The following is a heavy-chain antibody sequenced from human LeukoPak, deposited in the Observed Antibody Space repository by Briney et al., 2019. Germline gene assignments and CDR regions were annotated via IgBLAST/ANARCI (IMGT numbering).Heavy chain of an antibody. D-gene: IGHD4-17*01. CDR2: IYYSGST. CDR3: ACLTTVDAFDI. Sequence: SETLSLTCTVSGGSISSYYWSWIRQPPGKGLEWIGYIYYSGSTNYNPSLKSRVTISVDTSKNQFSLKLSSVTAADTAVYYCACLTTVDAFDIWGQGTMVTVSS. CDR1: GGSISSYY. J-gene: IGHJ3*02. V-gene: IGHV4-59*01.